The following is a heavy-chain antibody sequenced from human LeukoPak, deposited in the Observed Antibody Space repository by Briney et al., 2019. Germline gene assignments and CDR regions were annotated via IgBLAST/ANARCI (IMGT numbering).Heavy chain of an antibody. CDR3: ARESSGWVDDAFDI. Sequence: SVKVSCKASGGTFSSYAISWVRQAPGQGLEWMGGIIPIFGTANYAQKFQGRVTITADESTSTAYMELSSLRSEDTAVYYCARESSGWVDDAFDIWGQGTIVIVSS. CDR1: GGTFSSYA. CDR2: IIPIFGTA. J-gene: IGHJ3*02. V-gene: IGHV1-69*13. D-gene: IGHD6-25*01.